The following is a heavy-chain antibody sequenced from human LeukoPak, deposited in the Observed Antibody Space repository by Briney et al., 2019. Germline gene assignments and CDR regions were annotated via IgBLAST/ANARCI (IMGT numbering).Heavy chain of an antibody. CDR1: GGSISSSSYY. V-gene: IGHV4-39*07. D-gene: IGHD3-10*01. CDR3: ATYDSGRGGFDP. CDR2: IYYSGNT. Sequence: SETLSLTCTVSGGSISSSSYYWGWIRQPPGRGLEWIGNIYYSGNTYYNPSLKSRVTISVDTSKKQFSLKLTSVTAADTAVYYCATYDSGRGGFDPWGQGTLVTVSS. J-gene: IGHJ5*02.